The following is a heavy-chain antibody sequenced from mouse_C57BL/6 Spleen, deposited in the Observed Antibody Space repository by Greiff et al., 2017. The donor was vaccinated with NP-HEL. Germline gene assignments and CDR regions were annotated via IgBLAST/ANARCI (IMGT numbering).Heavy chain of an antibody. CDR1: GYTFTSYW. D-gene: IGHD4-1*01. V-gene: IGHV1-69*01. CDR3: ASGKGYYAMDY. J-gene: IGHJ4*01. Sequence: QVQLQQSGAELVMPGASVKLSCKASGYTFTSYWMHWVKQRPGQGLEWIGEIDPSDSYTNYNQKFKGKSTLTVDKSSSTAYMQLSSLTSEDSAVYYCASGKGYYAMDYWGQGTSVTVSS. CDR2: IDPSDSYT.